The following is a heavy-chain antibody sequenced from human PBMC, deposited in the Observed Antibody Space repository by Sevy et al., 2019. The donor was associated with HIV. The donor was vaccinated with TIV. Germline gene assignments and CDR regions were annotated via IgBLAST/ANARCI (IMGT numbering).Heavy chain of an antibody. V-gene: IGHV3-11*06. CDR3: ARVRYNYAQKYFDY. CDR2: ISTSSGFT. CDR1: GFSFSDYY. J-gene: IGHJ4*02. D-gene: IGHD5-18*01. Sequence: GGSLRLSCTASGFSFSDYYMSWIRQAPGKGLEWISYISTSSGFTDYEDSVKGRFTISRDNAKNSLYLQMNSLRAEDTAVYFCARVRYNYAQKYFDYWGQGTLVTVSS.